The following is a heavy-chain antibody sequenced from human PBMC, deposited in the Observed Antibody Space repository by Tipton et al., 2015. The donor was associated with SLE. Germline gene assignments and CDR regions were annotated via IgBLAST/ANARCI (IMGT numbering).Heavy chain of an antibody. CDR3: PIYYHDSTGLHWFDP. CDR1: GGSISGYY. Sequence: GSLRLSCTVSGGSISGYYWSWIRQSPGKGLEWIGYIHDSGRTNSNPSLKSRITMSLDTSKKQFSLKLSSVTAADTAVYYCPIYYHDSTGLHWFDPWGQGTLVTVSS. V-gene: IGHV4-59*08. CDR2: IHDSGRT. D-gene: IGHD3-22*01. J-gene: IGHJ5*02.